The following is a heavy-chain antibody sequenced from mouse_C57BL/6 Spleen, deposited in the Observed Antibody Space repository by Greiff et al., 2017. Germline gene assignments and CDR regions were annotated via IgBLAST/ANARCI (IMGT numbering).Heavy chain of an antibody. CDR2: IHPNSGST. V-gene: IGHV1-64*01. Sequence: QVQLQQPGAELVKPGASVKLSCKASGYTFTSYWMHWVKQRPGQGLEWIGMIHPNSGSTNYNEKFKSKATLTVDKSSSTAYMQISSLTSEDSAVYYGARSDYSIVYYAMGYWGQGTSVTVSS. J-gene: IGHJ4*01. CDR3: ARSDYSIVYYAMGY. CDR1: GYTFTSYW. D-gene: IGHD2-5*01.